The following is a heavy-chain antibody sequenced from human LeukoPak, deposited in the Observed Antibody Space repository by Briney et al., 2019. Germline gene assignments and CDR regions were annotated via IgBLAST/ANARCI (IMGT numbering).Heavy chain of an antibody. CDR1: GGSSSGYY. Sequence: SETLSLTCAVYGGSSSGYYSSWIRHPPEKGLEWVGEINHSGNNNNNTSLKRRVTISVDTSKKRFSLKLSSVTAADTAVYYCARGPAPAYCSSTSCYRAYYYYCGMDVWGQGTTVTVSS. CDR3: ARGPAPAYCSSTSCYRAYYYYCGMDV. CDR2: INHSGNN. J-gene: IGHJ6*01. V-gene: IGHV4-34*01. D-gene: IGHD2-2*02.